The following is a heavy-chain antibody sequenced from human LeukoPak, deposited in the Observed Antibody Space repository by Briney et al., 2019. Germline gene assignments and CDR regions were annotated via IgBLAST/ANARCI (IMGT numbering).Heavy chain of an antibody. CDR1: GFTFSSYS. Sequence: PGGSLRLSCAASGFTFSSYSMNWVREAPGKGLEWVSSISGSSSYIYYADSVKGRFTISRDNAKNSLYLQMNSLRAEDTAVYYCARVRIAAAGRPQYYFDYWGQGTLVTVSS. CDR2: ISGSSSYI. D-gene: IGHD6-13*01. CDR3: ARVRIAAAGRPQYYFDY. V-gene: IGHV3-21*01. J-gene: IGHJ4*02.